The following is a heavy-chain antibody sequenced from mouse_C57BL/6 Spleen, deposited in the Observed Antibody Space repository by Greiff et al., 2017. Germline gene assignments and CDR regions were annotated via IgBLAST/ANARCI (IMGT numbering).Heavy chain of an antibody. CDR1: GFTFSSYA. CDR2: ISSGGDYI. J-gene: IGHJ2*01. Sequence: EVQLVESGEGLVKPGGSLKLSCAASGFTFSSYAMSWVRQTPEKRLEWVAYISSGGDYIYYADTVKGRFTISRDNARNTLYLQMSSLKYEDTAMYYCTRDPGTGYFDYWGQGTTLTVSS. D-gene: IGHD3-3*01. V-gene: IGHV5-9-1*02. CDR3: TRDPGTGYFDY.